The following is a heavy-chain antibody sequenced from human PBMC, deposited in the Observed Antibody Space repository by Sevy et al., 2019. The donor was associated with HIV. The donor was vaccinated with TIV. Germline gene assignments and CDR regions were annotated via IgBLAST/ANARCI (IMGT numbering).Heavy chain of an antibody. CDR1: GLTFSSYA. D-gene: IGHD3-22*01. Sequence: GGSLRLSCAASGLTFSSYAMSWVRQAPGKGLEWVSSISGSGGSTYYADSVKGRFTISRDNSKNTLYLQMNSLRAEDTAVYYCAKQWRLTMIVVVNFLFDYWGQGTLVTVSS. V-gene: IGHV3-23*01. J-gene: IGHJ4*02. CDR3: AKQWRLTMIVVVNFLFDY. CDR2: ISGSGGST.